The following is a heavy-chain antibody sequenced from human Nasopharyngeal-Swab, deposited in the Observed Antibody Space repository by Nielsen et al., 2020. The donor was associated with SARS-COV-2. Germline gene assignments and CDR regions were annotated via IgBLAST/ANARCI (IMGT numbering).Heavy chain of an antibody. Sequence: SETLSLTCAVSGGSISSGGYSWSWIRQPPGKGLEWIGNIYHSGSTYYNPSLKSRVTISVDRSKNQFSLKLSSVTAADTAVYYCARAFGSYEDWFDPWGQGTLVTVSS. CDR3: ARAFGSYEDWFDP. V-gene: IGHV4-30-2*01. CDR1: GGSISSGGYS. CDR2: IYHSGST. D-gene: IGHD1-26*01. J-gene: IGHJ5*02.